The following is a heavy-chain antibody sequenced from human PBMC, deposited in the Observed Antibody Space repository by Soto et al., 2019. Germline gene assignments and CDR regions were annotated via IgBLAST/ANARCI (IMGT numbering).Heavy chain of an antibody. V-gene: IGHV3-21*01. CDR1: GFTFSSYS. D-gene: IGHD3-10*01. J-gene: IGHJ6*02. Sequence: GGSLRLSCAASGFTFSSYSMNWVRQAPGKGLEWVSSISSSSSYIYYADSVKGRFTISRDNAKNSLYLQMNSLRAEGTAVYYCARDRGGYGSGSYYIPYYYYYYGMDVWGQGTTVTVSS. CDR3: ARDRGGYGSGSYYIPYYYYYYGMDV. CDR2: ISSSSSYI.